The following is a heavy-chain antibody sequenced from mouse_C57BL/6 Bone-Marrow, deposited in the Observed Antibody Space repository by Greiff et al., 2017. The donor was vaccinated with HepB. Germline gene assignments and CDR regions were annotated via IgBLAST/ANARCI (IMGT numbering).Heavy chain of an antibody. CDR1: GFTFSSYA. J-gene: IGHJ1*03. CDR3: AKPSDYYGSSYWYFDV. D-gene: IGHD1-1*01. CDR2: ISDGGSYT. Sequence: EVKLMESGGGLVKPGGSLKLSCAASGFTFSSYAMSWVRQTPEKRLEWVATISDGGSYTYYPDNVKGRFTISRDNAKNNLYLQMSHLKSEDTAMYYGAKPSDYYGSSYWYFDVWGTGTTVTVSS. V-gene: IGHV5-4*03.